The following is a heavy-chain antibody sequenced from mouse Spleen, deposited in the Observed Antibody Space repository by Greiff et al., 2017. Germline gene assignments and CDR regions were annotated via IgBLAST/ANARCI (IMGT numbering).Heavy chain of an antibody. V-gene: IGHV5-6-2*01. CDR2: INSNGGST. J-gene: IGHJ4*01. Sequence: EVKLVESGGGLVKPGGSLKLSCAASGFTFSSYAMSWVRQTPEKRLEWVAAINSNGGSTYYPDTVKDRFTISRDNAKNTLYLQMSSLRSEDTALYYCARQRLGYDDAMDYWGQGTSVTVSS. D-gene: IGHD2-2*01. CDR3: ARQRLGYDDAMDY. CDR1: GFTFSSYA.